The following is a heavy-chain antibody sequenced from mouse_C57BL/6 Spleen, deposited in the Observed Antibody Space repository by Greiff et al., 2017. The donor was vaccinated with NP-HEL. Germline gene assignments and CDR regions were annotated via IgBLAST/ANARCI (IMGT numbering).Heavy chain of an antibody. V-gene: IGHV1-72*01. CDR1: GYTFTSYW. CDR2: IDPNSGGT. Sequence: HVQLQQPGPELVKPWASVTLSCTASGYTFTSYWLPWVKRRPGRGLEGIGRIDPNSGGTKYNDPLKSKATLTVDKPSSTAYMQLSSLTSEDSAVYYCARRDDGYYSAWFAYWGQGTLVTVSA. CDR3: ARRDDGYYSAWFAY. J-gene: IGHJ3*01. D-gene: IGHD2-3*01.